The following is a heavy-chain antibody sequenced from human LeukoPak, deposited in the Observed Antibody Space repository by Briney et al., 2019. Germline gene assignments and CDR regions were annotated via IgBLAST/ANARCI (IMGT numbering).Heavy chain of an antibody. J-gene: IGHJ3*02. CDR2: TYYRSKWYN. CDR3: ARAMRTGTPSEFDI. CDR1: GDSVSSNGAA. Sequence: SQTLSLTCAISGDSVSSNGAAWNWIRQSPSRGLEWLGRTYYRSKWYNDYAVSVKSRITINPDTSKNQFSLQLNSVTPEDTAVYYCARAMRTGTPSEFDIWGQGTMVTVSS. D-gene: IGHD1-7*01. V-gene: IGHV6-1*01.